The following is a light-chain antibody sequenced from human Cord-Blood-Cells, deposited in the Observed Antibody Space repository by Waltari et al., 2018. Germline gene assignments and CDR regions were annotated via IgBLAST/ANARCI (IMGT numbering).Light chain of an antibody. CDR3: QSADSSGTRV. V-gene: IGLV3-25*03. J-gene: IGLJ3*02. CDR1: ALPNQY. CDR2: KDC. Sequence: SYELTQPPPVSVSPGQTARITCPGDALPNQYAYWYQQKPGQAPVLVIYKDCERPSGIPERFSGSSSGTTVTLTISGVQAEDEADYYCQSADSSGTRVFGGGTKLTVL.